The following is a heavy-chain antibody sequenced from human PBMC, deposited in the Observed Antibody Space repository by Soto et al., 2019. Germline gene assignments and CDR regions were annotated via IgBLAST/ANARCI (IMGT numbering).Heavy chain of an antibody. CDR3: ARAQQWPHRFDY. J-gene: IGHJ4*02. V-gene: IGHV4-61*01. Sequence: SETLSLTCTVSGGSASSGNDYLSWIRQPPGKGLEWIGYIYHSGSTNYNPSLNSRVTISGDKSKNQFSLPLSSVTAADTAVYYCARAQQWPHRFDYGGQGTLVTVSS. D-gene: IGHD6-19*01. CDR1: GGSASSGNDY. CDR2: IYHSGST.